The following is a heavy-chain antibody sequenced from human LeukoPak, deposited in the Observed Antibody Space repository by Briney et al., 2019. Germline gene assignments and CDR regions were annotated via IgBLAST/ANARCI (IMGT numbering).Heavy chain of an antibody. Sequence: SETLSLTCAVYGGSFSGYYWSWIRQPPGKGLEWIGEINHSGSTNYNPSLKSRVTISVDTSKNQFSLKLSSVTAADTAVYYCARGSAFDYWGQGTLVTVSS. J-gene: IGHJ4*02. CDR2: INHSGST. V-gene: IGHV4-34*01. CDR3: ARGSAFDY. D-gene: IGHD4/OR15-4a*01. CDR1: GGSFSGYY.